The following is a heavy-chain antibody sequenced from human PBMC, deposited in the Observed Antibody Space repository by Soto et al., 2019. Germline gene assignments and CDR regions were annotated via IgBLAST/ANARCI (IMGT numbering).Heavy chain of an antibody. CDR3: ARGNYPYYFDY. Sequence: PSETLSLTCGVSGGSFSGYYWSWIRQPPGKGLEWIGDINHSGSTDYNPSLKSRVTISLDTSKNQFPLKLSSMTAADTAVYYCARGNYPYYFDYWGQGTLVTVSS. J-gene: IGHJ4*02. CDR1: GGSFSGYY. D-gene: IGHD1-7*01. CDR2: INHSGST. V-gene: IGHV4-34*01.